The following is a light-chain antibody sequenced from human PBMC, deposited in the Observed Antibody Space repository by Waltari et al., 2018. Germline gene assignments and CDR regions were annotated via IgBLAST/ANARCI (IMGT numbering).Light chain of an antibody. CDR1: QSVSSS. Sequence: EIVLTQSPATLSLSPGEGATLSCRASQSVSSSLAGIQQRPGQAPRLLIYDASSRATGIPARFSGSGSGTDFTLTISSLEPEDFAVYYCQQRAFWPPTFGRGTKLEMK. V-gene: IGKV3-11*01. J-gene: IGKJ2*01. CDR3: QQRAFWPPT. CDR2: DAS.